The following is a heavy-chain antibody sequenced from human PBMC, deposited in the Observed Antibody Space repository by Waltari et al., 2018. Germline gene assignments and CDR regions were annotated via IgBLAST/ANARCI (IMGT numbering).Heavy chain of an antibody. J-gene: IGHJ4*02. D-gene: IGHD5-12*01. CDR1: GFPLSSYG. V-gene: IGHV3-30*03. CDR3: ARDLGDGYNSADY. Sequence: QVQLVESGGGVVQPGRSLRLSCAASGFPLSSYGMHWVRQAPGKGLEWVAVTSYEGSKKYYADSVKGRFTISRDNSKNTLYLQMNSLRPEDTAVFYCARDLGDGYNSADYWGQGTLVTVSS. CDR2: TSYEGSKK.